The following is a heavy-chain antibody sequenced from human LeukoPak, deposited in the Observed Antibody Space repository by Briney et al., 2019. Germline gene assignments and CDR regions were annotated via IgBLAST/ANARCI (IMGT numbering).Heavy chain of an antibody. CDR3: AGRPDTAIVPIFDY. CDR2: INPNSGAT. CDR1: GYTFTGYY. Sequence: ASVKVSCKASGYTFTGYYLHWVRQAPGQGLEWMGWINPNSGATNYAQKFQGRVTMAGDTSISTAYMELSRLSSDDTAIYFCAGRPDTAIVPIFDYWGQGTLVTVSS. J-gene: IGHJ4*02. V-gene: IGHV1-2*02. D-gene: IGHD5-18*01.